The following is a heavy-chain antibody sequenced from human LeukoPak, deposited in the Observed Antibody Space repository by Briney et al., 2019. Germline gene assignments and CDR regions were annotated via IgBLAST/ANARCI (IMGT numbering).Heavy chain of an antibody. V-gene: IGHV1-69*01. J-gene: IGHJ3*02. Sequence: ASVKVSCKXSVGTFSSYAISWVRQAPGQGLEWMGGIIPIFGTANYAQKFQGRVTITADESTSTAYMELSSLRSEDTAVYYCARDIVVVPAAIGAFDIWGQGTMVTVSS. CDR2: IIPIFGTA. D-gene: IGHD2-2*01. CDR3: ARDIVVVPAAIGAFDI. CDR1: VGTFSSYA.